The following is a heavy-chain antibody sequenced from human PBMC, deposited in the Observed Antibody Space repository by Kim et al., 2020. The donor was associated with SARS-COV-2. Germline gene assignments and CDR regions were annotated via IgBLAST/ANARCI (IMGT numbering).Heavy chain of an antibody. CDR3: AREGITVVRGVDP. J-gene: IGHJ5*02. V-gene: IGHV4-31*02. D-gene: IGHD3-10*01. Sequence: CNPADKSRVTISVETSKNQFSLKLSSVTAADTAVYYCAREGITVVRGVDPWGQGTLVTVSS.